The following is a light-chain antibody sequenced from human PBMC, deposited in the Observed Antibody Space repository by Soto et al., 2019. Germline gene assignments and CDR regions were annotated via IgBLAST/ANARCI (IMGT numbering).Light chain of an antibody. Sequence: EIVLTQSPGTLSLSPGERATLSCRASQSFSSSYLAWYQQKPGQAPRLLIYETSSRATGIPDRFSGSGSQTDFTFTISRLEPEDFAVYYCQQYGTSPRTFGQGTKVDIK. CDR2: ETS. J-gene: IGKJ1*01. V-gene: IGKV3-20*01. CDR3: QQYGTSPRT. CDR1: QSFSSSY.